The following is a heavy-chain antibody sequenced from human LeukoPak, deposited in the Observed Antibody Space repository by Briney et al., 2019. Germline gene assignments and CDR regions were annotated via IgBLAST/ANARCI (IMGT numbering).Heavy chain of an antibody. Sequence: PSETLSLTCTVSGGSISSYYWSWIRQPPGKGLEWIGYIYYSGSTNYNPSLKSRVTISVDTSKNQFSLKLSSVTAADTAVYYCAREFLAGDFDYWGQGTLVTVSS. D-gene: IGHD3-10*01. J-gene: IGHJ4*02. CDR1: GGSISSYY. CDR2: IYYSGST. V-gene: IGHV4-59*01. CDR3: AREFLAGDFDY.